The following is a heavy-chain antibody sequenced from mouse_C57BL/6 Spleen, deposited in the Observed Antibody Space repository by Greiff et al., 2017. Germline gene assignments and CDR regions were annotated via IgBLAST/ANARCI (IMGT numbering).Heavy chain of an antibody. CDR2: IHPSDSDT. CDR1: GYTFTSYW. J-gene: IGHJ3*01. V-gene: IGHV1-74*01. D-gene: IGHD1-1*01. Sequence: VQLQQPGAELVKPGASVKVSCKASGYTFTSYWMHWVKQRPGQGLEWIGRIHPSDSDTNYNQKFKGKATLTVDKSSSTAYMQLSSLTSEDSAVYYCAIHYYGSSYVEGLAYWGQGTLVTVSA. CDR3: AIHYYGSSYVEGLAY.